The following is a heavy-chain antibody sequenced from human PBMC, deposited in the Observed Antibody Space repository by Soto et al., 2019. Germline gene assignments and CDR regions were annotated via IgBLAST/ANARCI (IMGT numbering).Heavy chain of an antibody. CDR2: IYWDDDK. V-gene: IGHV2-5*02. Sequence: QITLKESGPTLVKPTQTLTLTCAFSGFSLSTSSGVGVGWIRQPPGKALEWLALIYWDDDKSYSPSLKSRLTITKDTSKNQVVLTMTNMDPVDTATYYSAQTYYASGAYFDYWGQGTLVTVSS. CDR1: GFSLSTSSGVG. J-gene: IGHJ4*02. CDR3: AQTYYASGAYFDY. D-gene: IGHD3-10*01.